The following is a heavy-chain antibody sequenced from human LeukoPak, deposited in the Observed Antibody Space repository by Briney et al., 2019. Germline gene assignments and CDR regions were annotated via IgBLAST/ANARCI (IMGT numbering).Heavy chain of an antibody. J-gene: IGHJ4*02. CDR3: ARATTYDILTGYFDY. D-gene: IGHD3-9*01. CDR1: GFTFSSYT. Sequence: GGSLRLSCAASGFTFSSYTMNWVRQAPGKGLEWVSSISSSSSYIYYAESVKGRSTMSRDNAKNSLYLQMNSLRAEDTAVYYCARATTYDILTGYFDYWGQGTLVTVSS. CDR2: ISSSSSYI. V-gene: IGHV3-21*01.